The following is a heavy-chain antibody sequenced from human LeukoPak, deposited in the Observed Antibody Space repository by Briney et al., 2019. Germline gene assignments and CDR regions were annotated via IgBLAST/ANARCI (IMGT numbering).Heavy chain of an antibody. Sequence: SETLSLTCAVYGGSFSGYYWSWIRQPPGKELEWIGEINHSGSTNYNPSLKSRVTISVDTSKNQFSLKLSSVTAADTAVYYCARRRDGYKQALDYWGQGTLVTVSS. CDR3: ARRRDGYKQALDY. D-gene: IGHD5-24*01. V-gene: IGHV4-34*01. CDR1: GGSFSGYY. J-gene: IGHJ4*02. CDR2: INHSGST.